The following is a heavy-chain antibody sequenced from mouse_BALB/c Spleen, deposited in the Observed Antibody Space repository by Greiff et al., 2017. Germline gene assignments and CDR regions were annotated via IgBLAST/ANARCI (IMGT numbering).Heavy chain of an antibody. D-gene: IGHD6-1*01. J-gene: IGHJ4*01. CDR3: ARAPPASYAMDY. V-gene: IGHV1-80*01. CDR1: GYAFSSYW. Sequence: VQLQQSGAELVRPGSSVKISCKASGYAFSSYWMNWVKQRPGPGLEWIGQIYPGDGDTNYNGKFKGKATLTADKSSSTAYMQLSSLTSEDSAVYFCARAPPASYAMDYWGQGTSVTVSS. CDR2: IYPGDGDT.